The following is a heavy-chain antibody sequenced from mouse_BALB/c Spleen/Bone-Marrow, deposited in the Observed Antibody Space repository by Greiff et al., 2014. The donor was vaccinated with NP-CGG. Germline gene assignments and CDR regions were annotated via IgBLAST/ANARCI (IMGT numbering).Heavy chain of an antibody. CDR3: ARWEYYAMDY. J-gene: IGHJ4*01. D-gene: IGHD4-1*01. Sequence: EVMLVESGAELVKPGASVKLSCTASGFNIKDTYMHWVKQRPEQGLEWIGRIDPANGNTKYDPKLQGKATITADTSSNTAYLQLSSLTSEDTAVYYCARWEYYAMDYWGQGTSVTVSS. V-gene: IGHV14-3*02. CDR1: GFNIKDTY. CDR2: IDPANGNT.